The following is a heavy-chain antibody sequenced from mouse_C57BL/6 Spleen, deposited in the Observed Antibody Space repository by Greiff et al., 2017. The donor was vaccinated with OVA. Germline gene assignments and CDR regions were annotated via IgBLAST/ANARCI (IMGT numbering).Heavy chain of an antibody. J-gene: IGHJ2*01. CDR1: GYAFSSYW. Sequence: VQLQESGAELVKPGASVKISCKASGYAFSSYWMNWVKQRPGKGLEWIGQIYPGDGDTNYNGKFKGKATLTADKSSSTAYMQLSSLTSEVSAVYLCARGGVGLRHLDYGGKDTTHTLST. V-gene: IGHV1-80*01. D-gene: IGHD2-2*01. CDR2: IYPGDGDT. CDR3: ARGGVGLRHLDY.